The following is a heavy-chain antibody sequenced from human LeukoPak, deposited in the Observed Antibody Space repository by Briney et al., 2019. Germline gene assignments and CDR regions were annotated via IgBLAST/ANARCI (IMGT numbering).Heavy chain of an antibody. CDR1: GFTFSGST. V-gene: IGHV3-66*01. J-gene: IGHJ4*02. D-gene: IGHD5-12*01. Sequence: PGGSLRLSCAASGFTFSGSTMHWVRQAPGKGLEWVSLIYSGGSTYYADSVKGRFTISRDNSKNTLYLQMNSLRAEDTAVYYCAREPSGYHNTGGQGTLVTVSS. CDR2: IYSGGST. CDR3: AREPSGYHNT.